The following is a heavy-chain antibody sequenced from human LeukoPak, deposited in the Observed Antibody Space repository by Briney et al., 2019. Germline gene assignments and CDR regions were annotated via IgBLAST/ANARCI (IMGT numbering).Heavy chain of an antibody. D-gene: IGHD3-22*01. CDR1: GYTFAGYY. CDR3: AKDRGYYDSVGYGFDI. J-gene: IGHJ3*02. CDR2: INPNSGGT. Sequence: ASVKVSCKASGYTFAGYYMHWVRQAPGQGLEWMGWINPNSGGTNYAQKFQGRVTMTRDTSISTAYMELSRLRSDDTAVYYCAKDRGYYDSVGYGFDIWGQGTMVTVSS. V-gene: IGHV1-2*02.